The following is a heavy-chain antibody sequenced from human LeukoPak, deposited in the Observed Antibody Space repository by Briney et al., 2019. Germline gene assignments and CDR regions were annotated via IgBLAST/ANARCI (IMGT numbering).Heavy chain of an antibody. CDR3: ARGNALYGMDV. CDR1: GFTFSSYW. V-gene: IGHV3-74*01. CDR2: INSDGSTT. J-gene: IGHJ6*02. Sequence: GGSLRLSCAASGFTFSSYWIHWVRQAPGKGLVWVSRINSDGSTTNYADSVKGRFTISRDNASNTLYLQMNSLRAEDTAVYYCARGNALYGMDVWGQGTTVTVSS.